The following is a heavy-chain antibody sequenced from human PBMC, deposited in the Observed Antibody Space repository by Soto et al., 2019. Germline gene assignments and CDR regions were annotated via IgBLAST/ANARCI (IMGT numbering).Heavy chain of an antibody. V-gene: IGHV3-30-3*01. D-gene: IGHD6-13*01. CDR1: GFTFSSYA. CDR2: ISYDGSNK. CDR3: ARALAGRTPLGYYYGMDV. Sequence: PRGSLRLSCAASGFTFSSYAMHWVRQAPGKGLEWVAVISYDGSNKYYADSVKGRFTISRDNSKNTLYLQMNSLRAEDTAVYYCARALAGRTPLGYYYGMDVWGQGTTVTVSS. J-gene: IGHJ6*02.